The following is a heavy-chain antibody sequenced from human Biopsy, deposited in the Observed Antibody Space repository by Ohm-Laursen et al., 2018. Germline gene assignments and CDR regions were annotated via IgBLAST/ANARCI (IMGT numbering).Heavy chain of an antibody. CDR3: ARESALAGDFDS. CDR2: ISNIGST. D-gene: IGHD6-19*01. V-gene: IGHV4-59*01. J-gene: IGHJ4*02. Sequence: PSETLSLTCTVSGDTISTYYWNWIRQPPGKGLEWLGYISNIGSTNYNPSLKSRVTISVDTSKNHFSLKLTSVTAADTAVYYCARESALAGDFDSWGQGTLVTVSS. CDR1: GDTISTYY.